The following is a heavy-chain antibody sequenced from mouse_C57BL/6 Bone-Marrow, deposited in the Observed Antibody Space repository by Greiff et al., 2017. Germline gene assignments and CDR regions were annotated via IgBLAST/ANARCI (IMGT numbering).Heavy chain of an antibody. Sequence: EVKLMESGGGLVQPGGSMKLSCAASGFTFSDAWMDWVRQSPEKGLEWVAEIRNKANNHATYYAESVKGRFTISRDDSKSSVYLQMNSLRAEDTGIYYCTRRGSSYLYYFDYWGQGTTLTVSS. CDR2: IRNKANNHAT. CDR3: TRRGSSYLYYFDY. D-gene: IGHD1-1*01. J-gene: IGHJ2*01. CDR1: GFTFSDAW. V-gene: IGHV6-6*01.